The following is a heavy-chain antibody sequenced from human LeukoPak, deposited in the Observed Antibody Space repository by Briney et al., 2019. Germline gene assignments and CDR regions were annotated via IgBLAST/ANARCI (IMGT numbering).Heavy chain of an antibody. V-gene: IGHV3-74*01. D-gene: IGHD1-14*01. CDR1: GFIFSSHL. CDR2: VKSDGTAT. Sequence: TGGSLRLSCAASGFIFSSHLMHRVRQAQGTGLVWVSSVKSDGTATNYADSVKGRFTISRDNAKNTLYLQMNSLRVEDTAVYYCVRKFATGDWGQGTLVTVSS. CDR3: VRKFATGD. J-gene: IGHJ4*02.